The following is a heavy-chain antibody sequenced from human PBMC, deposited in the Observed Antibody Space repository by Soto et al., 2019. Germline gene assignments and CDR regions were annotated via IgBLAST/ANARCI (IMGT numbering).Heavy chain of an antibody. V-gene: IGHV4-4*07. CDR2: IYTSGST. CDR1: GGSISSYY. J-gene: IGHJ5*02. CDR3: ARMNALAREGRVGWFDP. D-gene: IGHD1-26*01. Sequence: WETLSLTCTVSGGSISSYYWSWIRQPAGKGLEWIGRIYTSGSTNYNPSLKSRVTMSVDTSKNQFSLKLSSVTAADTAVYYCARMNALAREGRVGWFDPWGQGTLVTVSS.